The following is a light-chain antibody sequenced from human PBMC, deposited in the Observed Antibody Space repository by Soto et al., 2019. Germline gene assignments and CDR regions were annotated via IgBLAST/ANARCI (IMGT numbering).Light chain of an antibody. Sequence: QSALNQPASVSGSPGQSITISCTGTSSDVGIYNLVSWYQQHPGKAPKLMIYEVSKRPSGVSNRFSGSKSGNTASLTISGLQAEDEADYYCCSYAGSSTFEVIVFGTGTKVTVL. V-gene: IGLV2-23*02. CDR2: EVS. CDR3: CSYAGSSTFEVIV. J-gene: IGLJ1*01. CDR1: SSDVGIYNL.